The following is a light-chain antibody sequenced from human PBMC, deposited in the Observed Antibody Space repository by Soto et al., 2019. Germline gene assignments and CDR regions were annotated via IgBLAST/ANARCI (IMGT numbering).Light chain of an antibody. CDR1: SSDVGSYNL. V-gene: IGLV2-23*01. CDR2: EGN. Sequence: QSALTQPASVSGSPGQSITISCTGTSSDVGSYNLVSWYQQYPGKAPKLMIYEGNKRPSGVSNRFSGSKSGNTASLTISGLQAEDEADYYCCSYAGSSTVVFGTRTKVTVL. CDR3: CSYAGSSTVV. J-gene: IGLJ1*01.